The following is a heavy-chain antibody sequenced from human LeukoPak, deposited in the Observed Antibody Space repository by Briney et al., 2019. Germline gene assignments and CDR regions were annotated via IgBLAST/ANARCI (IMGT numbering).Heavy chain of an antibody. Sequence: GGSLRLSCAASGFTFSSYWMSWVRQAPGKGVEWVANIKQDGSEKYYVDSVKGRFTISRDTAKNSLYLQMNSLRAEDTAVYYCAKPTHFNWFDPWGQGTLVTVSS. V-gene: IGHV3-7*01. CDR2: IKQDGSEK. CDR3: AKPTHFNWFDP. CDR1: GFTFSSYW. J-gene: IGHJ5*02. D-gene: IGHD3-3*02.